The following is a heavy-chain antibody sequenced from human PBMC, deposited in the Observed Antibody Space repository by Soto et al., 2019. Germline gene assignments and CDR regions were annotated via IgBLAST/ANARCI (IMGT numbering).Heavy chain of an antibody. D-gene: IGHD2-21*01. CDR3: AGEGGTVMVIVAFDI. J-gene: IGHJ3*02. Sequence: QVQLVQSGAEVKKPGASVKVSCKASGYTFTSYPMHWVRQAPGQRLEWMGWINAGNGNTKYSQKFQGRVTITRDTSGSTAKRERGSVRFKETVVYYCAGEGGTVMVIVAFDIWGKGTMFTVSS. CDR2: INAGNGNT. V-gene: IGHV1-3*01. CDR1: GYTFTSYP.